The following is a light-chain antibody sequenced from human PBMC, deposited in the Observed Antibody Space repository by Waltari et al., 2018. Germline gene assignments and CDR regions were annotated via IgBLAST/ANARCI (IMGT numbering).Light chain of an antibody. CDR3: QQYDNPPIT. CDR2: DAS. CDR1: QDIYNY. Sequence: DIQMTQSPSSLSASVGDRVTITCQASQDIYNYLNWYQQKPGKAPKLLIYDASNLETGVPSRFSGSGSVTDFTFTISSLQTEDIATYYCQQYDNPPITFGQGTRLEIK. V-gene: IGKV1-33*01. J-gene: IGKJ5*01.